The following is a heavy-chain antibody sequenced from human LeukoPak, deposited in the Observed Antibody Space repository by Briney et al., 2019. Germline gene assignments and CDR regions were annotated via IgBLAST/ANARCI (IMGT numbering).Heavy chain of an antibody. CDR2: IYYSGST. CDR1: GGSISSYY. Sequence: SGTLSLTCAVSGGSISSYYWSWIRQPPGKGLEWIGYIYYSGSTNYNPSLKSRVTISVDTSKNQFSLKLSSVTAADTAVYYCARGSGSTIFGVVSHDYWGQGTLVTVSS. CDR3: ARGSGSTIFGVVSHDY. D-gene: IGHD3-3*01. J-gene: IGHJ4*02. V-gene: IGHV4-59*01.